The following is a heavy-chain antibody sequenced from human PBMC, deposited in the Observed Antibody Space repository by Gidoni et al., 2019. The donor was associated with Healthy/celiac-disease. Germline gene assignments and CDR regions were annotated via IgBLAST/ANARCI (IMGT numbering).Heavy chain of an antibody. V-gene: IGHV4-34*01. CDR2: LNHSGST. CDR1: GGSFSGYS. D-gene: IGHD2-2*02. Sequence: QVQLQQWGAGLLKPSETLSLTCAVYGGSFSGYSWSWIRAPPGKGLDLIWELNHSGSTNYNPSLKSRVTISVNTSKNQFSLKLSSVTAADTAVYYCATAPTYFSSTSCYRPYYMDVWGKGTTVTVSS. CDR3: ATAPTYFSSTSCYRPYYMDV. J-gene: IGHJ6*03.